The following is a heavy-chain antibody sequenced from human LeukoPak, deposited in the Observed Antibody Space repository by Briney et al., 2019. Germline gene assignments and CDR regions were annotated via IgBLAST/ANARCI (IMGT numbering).Heavy chain of an antibody. CDR1: GDSVSSNSAA. CDR2: TYYRSKWYS. V-gene: IGHV6-1*01. Sequence: SQTLSLTCAISGDSVSSNSAAWNWIRQSPSRGLEWLGRTYYRSKWYSDYAVSVKSRITINLDTSKNQISLQLKSVTPEDTAVYYCARTTSYNWDAFDIWGQGTMVIVSS. CDR3: ARTTSYNWDAFDI. D-gene: IGHD5-24*01. J-gene: IGHJ3*02.